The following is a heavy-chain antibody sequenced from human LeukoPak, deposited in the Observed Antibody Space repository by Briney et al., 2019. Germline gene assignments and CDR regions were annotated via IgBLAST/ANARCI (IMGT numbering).Heavy chain of an antibody. Sequence: GGSLRLSCAASGFTFSSYGMHWVRQAPGKGLEWVAVISYDGSNKYYADSVKGRFTISRDNSKNTLYLQMNSLRAEDTAVYYCARGASQVSIDYYDSSGYTNWGQGTLVTVSS. CDR3: ARGASQVSIDYYDSSGYTN. CDR1: GFTFSSYG. CDR2: ISYDGSNK. J-gene: IGHJ4*02. V-gene: IGHV3-30*03. D-gene: IGHD3-22*01.